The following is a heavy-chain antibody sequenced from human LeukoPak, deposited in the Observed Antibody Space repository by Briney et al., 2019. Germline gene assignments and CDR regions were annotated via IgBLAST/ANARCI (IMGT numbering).Heavy chain of an antibody. V-gene: IGHV3-23*01. D-gene: IGHD6-19*01. CDR2: ISGSGGST. Sequence: GSLRLSCAASGFTFSSYAMSWVRQAPGKGLEWVSAISGSGGSTYYANSVKGRFTISRDNSKNTLYLQMNSLRAEDTAVYYCSRIAVADPNWFDPWGQGTLVTVSS. CDR1: GFTFSSYA. J-gene: IGHJ5*02. CDR3: SRIAVADPNWFDP.